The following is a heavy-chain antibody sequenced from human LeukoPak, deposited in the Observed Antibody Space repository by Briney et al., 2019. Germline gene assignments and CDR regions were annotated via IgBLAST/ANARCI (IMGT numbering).Heavy chain of an antibody. CDR1: GYTFTGYY. Sequence: ASVKVSCKASGYTFTGYYMHWVRQAPGQGLEWMGWINPNSGGTNYAQKFQGRVTMTRDTSISTAYMELSSLRSEDTAVYYCARGRGRTGIGDYWGQGTLVTVSS. J-gene: IGHJ4*02. D-gene: IGHD1-1*01. V-gene: IGHV1-2*02. CDR3: ARGRGRTGIGDY. CDR2: INPNSGGT.